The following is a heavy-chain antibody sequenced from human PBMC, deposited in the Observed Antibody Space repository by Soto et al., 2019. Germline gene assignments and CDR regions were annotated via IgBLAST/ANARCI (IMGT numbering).Heavy chain of an antibody. CDR2: ISGSGGST. CDR3: AKPSDCSSTSCHYYFDY. D-gene: IGHD2-2*01. CDR1: GFTFSSYA. Sequence: EVQLLESGGGLVQPGGSLRLSCAASGFTFSSYAMSWVRQAPGKGLEWVSAISGSGGSTYYAASVKGRFTISRDNSKNTLYLQMNSLRAEDTAVYYCAKPSDCSSTSCHYYFDYWGQGTLVTVSS. J-gene: IGHJ4*02. V-gene: IGHV3-23*01.